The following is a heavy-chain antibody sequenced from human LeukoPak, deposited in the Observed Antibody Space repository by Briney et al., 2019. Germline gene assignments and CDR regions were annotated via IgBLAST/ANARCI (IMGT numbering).Heavy chain of an antibody. CDR2: IYYSGST. D-gene: IGHD3-3*01. Sequence: PSETLSLTCTVSGGSVSSGSYYWSWIRQPPGKGLEWIGYIYYSGSTNYNPSLKSRVTISVDTSKSQFSLKLSSVTAADTAVYYCARGAAAYYDFWSGFSWFDPWGQGTLVTVSS. CDR1: GGSVSSGSYY. J-gene: IGHJ5*02. CDR3: ARGAAAYYDFWSGFSWFDP. V-gene: IGHV4-61*01.